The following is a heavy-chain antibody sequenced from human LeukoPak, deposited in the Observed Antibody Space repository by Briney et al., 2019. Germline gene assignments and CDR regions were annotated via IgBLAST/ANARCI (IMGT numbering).Heavy chain of an antibody. J-gene: IGHJ4*02. D-gene: IGHD3-10*01. CDR1: GYTFTGYY. CDR3: ARILMVRGVIYHPFDY. CDR2: INPNSGGT. Sequence: ASVKVSCKASGYTFTGYYMHWVRQAPGQGLEWMGWINPNSGGTNYAQKFQGRVTMTRGTSISTAYMELSRLRSDDTAVYYCARILMVRGVIYHPFDYWGQGTLVTVSS. V-gene: IGHV1-2*02.